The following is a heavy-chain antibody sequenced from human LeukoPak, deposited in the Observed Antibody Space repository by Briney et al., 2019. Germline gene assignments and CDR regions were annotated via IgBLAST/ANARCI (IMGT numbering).Heavy chain of an antibody. CDR1: GGSITSVDYY. CDR2: IYYTGST. CDR3: ARRGSVPAASRDDY. Sequence: SETLSLTCTVSGGSITSVDYYWGWIRQPPGKGLEWIGSIYYTGSTYYSPSLRSRVTISVDTSKNQFSLKLSSVTAADTAVYYRARRGSVPAASRDDYWGQGTLVTVSS. J-gene: IGHJ4*02. V-gene: IGHV4-39*01. D-gene: IGHD2-2*01.